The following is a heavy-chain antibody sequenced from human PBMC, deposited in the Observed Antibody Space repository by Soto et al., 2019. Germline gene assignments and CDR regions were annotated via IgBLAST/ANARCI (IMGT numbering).Heavy chain of an antibody. V-gene: IGHV4-30-4*01. Sequence: QVQLQESGPGLVKPSQTLSLTCTVSGGSISSGDYYWSWIRQPPGKGLEWIGYIYYSGSTYYNPSLKSRVIMSVDTSKNQFALKLSSVTAADTAVYYCALAAAGTDYYYYGMDVWGPGTTVTVAS. D-gene: IGHD6-13*01. CDR2: IYYSGST. CDR3: ALAAAGTDYYYYGMDV. J-gene: IGHJ6*02. CDR1: GGSISSGDYY.